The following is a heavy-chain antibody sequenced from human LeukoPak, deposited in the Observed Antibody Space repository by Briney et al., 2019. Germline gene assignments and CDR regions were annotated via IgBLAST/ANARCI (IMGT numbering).Heavy chain of an antibody. Sequence: GGSLRLSCAASGFIFSGSSMHWVRQAPGKGLEWVCFIRFDATNKYYADSVKGRFTTSRDNSNNTLYLRLNNVRTEDTATYFCAKEQYPGYFDFWGQGSLVTVSA. D-gene: IGHD1-14*01. V-gene: IGHV3-30*02. CDR2: IRFDATNK. J-gene: IGHJ4*02. CDR3: AKEQYPGYFDF. CDR1: GFIFSGSS.